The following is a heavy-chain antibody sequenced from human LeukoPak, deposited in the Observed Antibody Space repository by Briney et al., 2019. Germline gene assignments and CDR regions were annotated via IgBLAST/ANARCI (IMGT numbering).Heavy chain of an antibody. CDR3: ARRKSGYYFDY. CDR2: ISCSSNYT. V-gene: IGHV3-11*03. CDR1: GFTFSDYY. J-gene: IGHJ4*02. Sequence: GGSLRLSCAASGFTFSDYYMRWIRQAPGKGLEWGSYISCSSNYTNYADSERGRLPIHRQNAKNSLYLKIHRVNCEDTAVFYCARRKSGYYFDYWGQGTLVTVSS.